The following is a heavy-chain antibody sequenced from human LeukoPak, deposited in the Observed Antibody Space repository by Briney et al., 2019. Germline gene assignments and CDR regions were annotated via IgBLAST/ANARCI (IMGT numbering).Heavy chain of an antibody. CDR2: VYTDGTT. V-gene: IGHV4-4*07. CDR1: GGSISSYY. J-gene: IGHJ3*02. CDR3: ARDSYYYDSSGSKGAFDI. D-gene: IGHD3-22*01. Sequence: PSETLSLTCTVSGGSISSYYWSWIRQPAGKGLEWIGRVYTDGTTSYNPSLKSRVTMSVDTSKNQFSLNLNSVTAADTAMYYCARDSYYYDSSGSKGAFDIWGQGTMVTVSS.